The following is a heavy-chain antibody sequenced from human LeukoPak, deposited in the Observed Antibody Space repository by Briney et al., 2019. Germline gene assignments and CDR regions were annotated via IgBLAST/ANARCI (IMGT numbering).Heavy chain of an antibody. Sequence: PSETLSLTCTVSGGSISSYYWSWIRQPPGKGLEWIGYIYYSGSTNYNPSLKSRVTISVDTSKNQFSLKLSSVTAADTAVYYCARYQGQWLVRGAFDIWGQGTMVTVSS. J-gene: IGHJ3*02. CDR1: GGSISSYY. CDR3: ARYQGQWLVRGAFDI. D-gene: IGHD6-19*01. V-gene: IGHV4-59*01. CDR2: IYYSGST.